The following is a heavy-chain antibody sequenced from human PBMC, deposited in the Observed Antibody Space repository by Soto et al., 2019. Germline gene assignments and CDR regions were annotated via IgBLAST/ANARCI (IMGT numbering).Heavy chain of an antibody. CDR1: GFIFSSYW. CDR2: IKQDGSEK. J-gene: IGHJ3*02. CDR3: ARGFNSALDI. Sequence: EVQLVESGGGLVQPGGSLRLSCAATGFIFSSYWMSWVRQAPGKGLEWVANIKQDGSEKYYVDSAKGRLTISRDNAKNSLHLQMNSLRAEDTAVYYCARGFNSALDIWGQGKMVTVSS. V-gene: IGHV3-7*01.